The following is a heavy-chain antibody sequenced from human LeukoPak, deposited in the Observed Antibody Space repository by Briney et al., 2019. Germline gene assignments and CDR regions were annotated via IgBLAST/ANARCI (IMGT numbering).Heavy chain of an antibody. CDR3: ARDPGRAGYYYGMDV. J-gene: IGHJ6*02. V-gene: IGHV4-59*01. CDR2: IYYSGST. Sequence: SETLSLTCTVSGGSISSYYWSWIRQPPGKGLEWIGYIYYSGSTNYNPSLKSRVTISVDTSKNQFSLKLSSVTAADTAVYYCARDPGRAGYYYGMDVWGQGTTVTVSS. D-gene: IGHD2-15*01. CDR1: GGSISSYY.